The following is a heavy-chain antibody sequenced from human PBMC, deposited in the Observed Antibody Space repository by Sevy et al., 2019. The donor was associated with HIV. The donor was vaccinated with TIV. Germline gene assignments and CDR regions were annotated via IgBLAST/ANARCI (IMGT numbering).Heavy chain of an antibody. CDR3: ATKGGSRPNAAFDT. J-gene: IGHJ3*02. CDR1: GFSFSWYW. V-gene: IGHV3-7*01. CDR2: IKQDGSEK. D-gene: IGHD3-10*01. Sequence: GGSLRLSCAASGFSFSWYWMSWVRQTPEKGLEWVPNIKQDGSEKNYVDSVKGRFTITRDNAKNSVYLQMNSLGTDDTAVYYCATKGGSRPNAAFDTCGQGTMVTVSS.